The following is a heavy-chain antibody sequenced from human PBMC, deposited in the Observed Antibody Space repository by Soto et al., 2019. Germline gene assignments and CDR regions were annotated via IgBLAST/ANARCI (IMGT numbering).Heavy chain of an antibody. J-gene: IGHJ5*02. V-gene: IGHV4-39*01. Sequence: QLQLQESGPGLVKPSETLSLTCTVSGGSISSSSYYWGWIRQPPGKGLEWIGSIYYSGSTYDNPSLKSRVTISVDTSKSQFSLKLSSVTAADTAVYYCVRHVINSSGWYVWFDPWGQGTLVTVSS. CDR3: VRHVINSSGWYVWFDP. CDR1: GGSISSSSYY. CDR2: IYYSGST. D-gene: IGHD6-19*01.